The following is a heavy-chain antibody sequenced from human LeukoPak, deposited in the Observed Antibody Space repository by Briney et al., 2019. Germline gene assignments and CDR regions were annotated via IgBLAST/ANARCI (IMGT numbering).Heavy chain of an antibody. CDR2: ISSRSSYI. V-gene: IGHV3-21*01. J-gene: IGHJ4*02. CDR1: GFTFSSYS. CDR3: ARDRGIAVAGTWDY. D-gene: IGHD6-19*01. Sequence: GGTLRLSCAASGFTFSSYSMNWVRQAPGKGLEWVSSISSRSSYIYYADSVKGRFTISRDNAKNSLYLQMNSLRAEDTAVYYCARDRGIAVAGTWDYWGQGTLVTVSS.